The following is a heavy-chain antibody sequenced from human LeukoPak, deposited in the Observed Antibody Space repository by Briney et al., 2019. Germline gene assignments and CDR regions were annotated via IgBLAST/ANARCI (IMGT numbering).Heavy chain of an antibody. CDR3: ATYLLLYDSSGYPH. J-gene: IGHJ4*02. CDR2: FDPEDGET. Sequence: ASVKVSCKVSGYTLTELSMHWERQAPGKGLEWMGGFDPEDGETIYAQKFQGRVTMTEDTSTDTAYMELSSLRSEDTAVYYCATYLLLYDSSGYPHWGQGTLVTVSS. V-gene: IGHV1-24*01. D-gene: IGHD3-22*01. CDR1: GYTLTELS.